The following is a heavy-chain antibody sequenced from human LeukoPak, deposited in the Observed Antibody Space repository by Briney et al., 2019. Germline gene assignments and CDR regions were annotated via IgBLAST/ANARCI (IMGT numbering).Heavy chain of an antibody. CDR2: ISGSGGSA. D-gene: IGHD7-27*01. Sequence: GGSLRLSCAASGFTFSSYAMSWVRQAPGKGLEWVSAISGSGGSAYYADSVKGRFTISRDNSKNTLFLQMNSLRAEDTAVYYCAKDGGLWVSAHWGDSWGRGTLVTVSS. CDR3: AKDGGLWVSAHWGDS. V-gene: IGHV3-23*01. CDR1: GFTFSSYA. J-gene: IGHJ4*02.